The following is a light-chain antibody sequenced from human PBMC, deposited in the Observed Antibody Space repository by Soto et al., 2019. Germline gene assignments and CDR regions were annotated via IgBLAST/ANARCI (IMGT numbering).Light chain of an antibody. CDR2: GAS. CDR3: QQHGTAPVT. J-gene: IGKJ4*01. Sequence: SLSPGERATLSCRASDAVTNNNVVWYQQKPGQAPRLLIYGASSRATGTPDRFSGSASGTDFTLAISRLEPEDSATYYCQQHGTAPVTFGRGTKVDIK. CDR1: DAVTNNN. V-gene: IGKV3-20*01.